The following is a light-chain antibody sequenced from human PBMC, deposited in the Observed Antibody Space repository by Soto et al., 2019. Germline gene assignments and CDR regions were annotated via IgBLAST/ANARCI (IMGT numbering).Light chain of an antibody. J-gene: IGKJ1*01. CDR1: QSVGSN. CDR2: GAS. CDR3: QQYNNWPPWT. Sequence: ETVMTQSPATLSVSPGERATLSCRASQSVGSNLAWYQQKPDQAPRLLIYGASTRATGIPARFSGSGSGTEFTLTITSLQSEDFAVYYCQQYNNWPPWTFGQGTKVEIK. V-gene: IGKV3-15*01.